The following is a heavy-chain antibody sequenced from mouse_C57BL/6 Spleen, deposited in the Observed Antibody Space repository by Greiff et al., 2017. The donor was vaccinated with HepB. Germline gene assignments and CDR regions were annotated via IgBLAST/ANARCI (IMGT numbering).Heavy chain of an antibody. J-gene: IGHJ3*01. V-gene: IGHV5-12*01. D-gene: IGHD2-4*01. Sequence: EVNLVESGGGLVQPGGSLKLSCAASGFTFSDYYMYWVRQTPEKRLEWVAYISNGGGSTYYPDTVKGRFTISRDNAKNTLYLQMSRLKSEDTAMYYCARRGYDYDWFAYWGQGTLVTVSA. CDR1: GFTFSDYY. CDR3: ARRGYDYDWFAY. CDR2: ISNGGGST.